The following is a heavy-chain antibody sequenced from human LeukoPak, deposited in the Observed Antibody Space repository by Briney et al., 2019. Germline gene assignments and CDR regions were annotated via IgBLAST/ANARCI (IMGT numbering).Heavy chain of an antibody. CDR2: INPSGDNT. Sequence: ASVKVSCKASGYTFTNNFMHWVRQAPGQGLEWIGIINPSGDNTWYAQKFQGRATMTRDMATSTDYLEVSSLRSEDTAVYYCARDNSVEDTAWWFDPWGQGTLVTVSS. J-gene: IGHJ5*02. D-gene: IGHD4-23*01. CDR1: GYTFTNNF. CDR3: ARDNSVEDTAWWFDP. V-gene: IGHV1-46*01.